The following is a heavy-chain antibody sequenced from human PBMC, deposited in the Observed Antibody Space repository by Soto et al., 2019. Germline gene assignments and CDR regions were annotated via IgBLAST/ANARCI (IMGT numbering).Heavy chain of an antibody. CDR3: ARDFDGAYYYYGMDV. CDR1: GFTFSSYW. D-gene: IGHD3-9*01. J-gene: IGHJ6*02. V-gene: IGHV3-74*01. Sequence: GGSLRLSCAASGFTFSSYWMHWVRQAPGKGLVWVSRINSDGSSTSYADSVKGRFTISRDNAKNTPYLQMNSLRAEDTAVYYCARDFDGAYYYYGMDVWGQGTTVTVSS. CDR2: INSDGSST.